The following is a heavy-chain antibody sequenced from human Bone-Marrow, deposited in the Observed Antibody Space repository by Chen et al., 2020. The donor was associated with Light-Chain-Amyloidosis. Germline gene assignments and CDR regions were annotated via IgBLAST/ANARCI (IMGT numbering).Heavy chain of an antibody. D-gene: IGHD5-18*01. J-gene: IGHJ4*02. V-gene: IGHV3-30*02. Sequence: VRLVESGGGVVRPGGSLRLSCTVSGFVFTTYGFQSVRQAPGKGLEWVSFVRFDGSDKYYADSVKGRFTISRDDSKNTLYLQMNSLRPEDTAVYYCAQLYSYGRPFKHWGQGTLVAVSS. CDR3: AQLYSYGRPFKH. CDR1: GFVFTTYG. CDR2: VRFDGSDK.